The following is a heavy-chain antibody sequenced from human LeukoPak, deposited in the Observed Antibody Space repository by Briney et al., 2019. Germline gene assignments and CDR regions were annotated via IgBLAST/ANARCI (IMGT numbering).Heavy chain of an antibody. D-gene: IGHD6-19*01. Sequence: PSETLSLTCTVSGGSISSSSYYWGWIRQPPGKGLEWIGSIYYSGGTYYNPSLKSRVTISVDRSKNQFSLKLSSVTAADTAVYYCARGAGYSSGWYFQHWGQGTLVTVSS. V-gene: IGHV4-39*07. J-gene: IGHJ1*01. CDR2: IYYSGGT. CDR3: ARGAGYSSGWYFQH. CDR1: GGSISSSSYY.